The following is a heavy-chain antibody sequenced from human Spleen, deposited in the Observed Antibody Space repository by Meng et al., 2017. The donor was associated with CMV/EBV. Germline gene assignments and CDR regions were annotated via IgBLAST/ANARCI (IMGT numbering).Heavy chain of an antibody. CDR1: GYTFTGYS. J-gene: IGHJ3*02. V-gene: IGHV1-2*02. Sequence: ASVKVSCKASGYTFTGYSIHWVRQAPGQGLEWVGWVIPNSGGTNFAQKFQGRVTMTSDTSISTAFMELTRLTSDDTAVYYCARGGSYDFWSGDYKAFDIWGHGTMVTVSS. CDR3: ARGGSYDFWSGDYKAFDI. CDR2: VIPNSGGT. D-gene: IGHD3-3*01.